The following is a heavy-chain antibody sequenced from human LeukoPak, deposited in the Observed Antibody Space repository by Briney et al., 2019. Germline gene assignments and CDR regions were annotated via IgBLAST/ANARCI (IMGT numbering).Heavy chain of an antibody. D-gene: IGHD1-14*01. V-gene: IGHV4-31*03. CDR3: ARDTPAEESPGWFDP. Sequence: SQTLSLTCTVSGGSISSGGYYWSWIRQHPGKGLEWIGYIYYSGSTYYNPSLKGRVTISVDTSKNQFSLKLSSVTAADTAVYYCARDTPAEESPGWFDPWGQGTLVTVSS. CDR2: IYYSGST. J-gene: IGHJ5*02. CDR1: GGSISSGGYY.